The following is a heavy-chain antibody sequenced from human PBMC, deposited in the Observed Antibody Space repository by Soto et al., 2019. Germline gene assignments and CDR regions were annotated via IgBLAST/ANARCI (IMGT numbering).Heavy chain of an antibody. V-gene: IGHV3-23*01. CDR1: GFTFSSYA. CDR3: ARNLNPPNEGCLDY. CDR2: ISGSGGST. Sequence: PGGSLRLSCAASGFTFSSYAMSWVRQAPGKGLEWVSAISGSGGSTYYADSVKGRFTISRDNSKNTLYLQMNSLRAEDTAVYYCARNLNPPNEGCLDYWGQGTLVTVSS. D-gene: IGHD2-8*01. J-gene: IGHJ4*02.